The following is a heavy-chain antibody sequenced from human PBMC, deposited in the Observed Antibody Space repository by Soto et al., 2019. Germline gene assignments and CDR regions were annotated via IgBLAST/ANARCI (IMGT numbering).Heavy chain of an antibody. V-gene: IGHV5-10-1*01. Sequence: GQSLKISCKGSGYSFTSYWISWVRQMPGKGLEWMGRVDPSDSYTNYSPSFQGHVTISADKSISTAYLQWSSLKASDTAMYYCASPGSDSYYYGMDVWGQGNTVTV. D-gene: IGHD3-10*01. J-gene: IGHJ6*02. CDR3: ASPGSDSYYYGMDV. CDR2: VDPSDSYT. CDR1: GYSFTSYW.